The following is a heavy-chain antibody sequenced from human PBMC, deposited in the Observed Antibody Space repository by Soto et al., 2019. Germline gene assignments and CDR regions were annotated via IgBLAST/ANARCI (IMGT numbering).Heavy chain of an antibody. CDR3: ARVSVPPLYCSSTSCYGRKDYFDY. CDR1: GGSFSGYY. V-gene: IGHV4-34*01. J-gene: IGHJ4*02. CDR2: INHSGST. Sequence: SETLSLTCAVYGGSFSGYYWSWIRQPPGKGLEWIGEINHSGSTNYNPSLKSRVTISVDTSKNQFSLKLSSVTAADTAVYYCARVSVPPLYCSSTSCYGRKDYFDYWGQGTLVTVSS. D-gene: IGHD2-2*01.